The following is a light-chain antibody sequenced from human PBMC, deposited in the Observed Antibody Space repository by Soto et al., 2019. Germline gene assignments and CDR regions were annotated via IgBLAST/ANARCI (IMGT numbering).Light chain of an antibody. Sequence: QSVLTQPASVSGSPGQSIAISCTGTTSDVGDYNYVSWYQQHPGKAPKLMIFDVSRRPSGVSDRFSGSKSGNTASLTISGLQAEDEADYYSSSYTTSSTLYVFGTGTKVTVL. V-gene: IGLV2-14*01. CDR2: DVS. CDR3: SSYTTSSTLYV. J-gene: IGLJ1*01. CDR1: TSDVGDYNY.